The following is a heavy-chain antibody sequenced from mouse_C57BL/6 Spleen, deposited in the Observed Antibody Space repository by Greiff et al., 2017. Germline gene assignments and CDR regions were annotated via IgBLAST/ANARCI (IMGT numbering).Heavy chain of an antibody. J-gene: IGHJ1*03. CDR3: AGPRRYVDV. CDR1: GFTFSDSG. Sequence: EVQLVESGGGLVKSGGSLQLSCAASGFTFSDSGMHWVRQAPGKGLEWVAYISSGSSTIYYADTVKGRVTIPRDNAKNTLFLQMTSLRSEDTAMYYWAGPRRYVDVWGTGTTVTVSS. V-gene: IGHV5-17*01. CDR2: ISSGSSTI.